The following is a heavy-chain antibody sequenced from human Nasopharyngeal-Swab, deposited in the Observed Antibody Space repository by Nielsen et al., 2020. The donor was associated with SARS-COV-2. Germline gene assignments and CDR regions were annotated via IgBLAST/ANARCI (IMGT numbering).Heavy chain of an antibody. CDR2: ISWNSGSI. CDR1: GFTFDDYA. Sequence: SLKISCAASGFTFDDYAMHWVRQAPGKGLEWVSGISWNSGSIGYADSVKGRFTISRDNAKNSLYLQMNSLRAEDMALYYCAKDITSGDTMATHYYYGMDVWGQGTTVTVSS. D-gene: IGHD2-21*01. V-gene: IGHV3-9*03. CDR3: AKDITSGDTMATHYYYGMDV. J-gene: IGHJ6*02.